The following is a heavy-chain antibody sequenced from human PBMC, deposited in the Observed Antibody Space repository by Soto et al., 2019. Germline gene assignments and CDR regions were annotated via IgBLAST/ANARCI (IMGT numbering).Heavy chain of an antibody. V-gene: IGHV4-39*01. J-gene: IGHJ5*02. CDR1: GGSIISSSYY. D-gene: IGHD2-15*01. CDR2: IYYSGST. Sequence: SETLSLTCTVSGGSIISSSYYWGWIRQPPGKGLEWIGSIYYSGSTYYNPSLKSRVTISVDTSKNQFSLKLSSVTAADTAVYYCARHGGLYCSGGNCYARKGNLIAPWGQGTLVXVSS. CDR3: ARHGGLYCSGGNCYARKGNLIAP.